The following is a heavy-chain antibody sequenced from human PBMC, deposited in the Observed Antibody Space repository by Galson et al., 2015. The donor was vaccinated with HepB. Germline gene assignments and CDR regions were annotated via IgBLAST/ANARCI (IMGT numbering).Heavy chain of an antibody. Sequence: SETLSLTCAVSGGSINSDNWWSWVRQPPGKGLEWIGEISHSGSANYNPSLTGRVLISIDKSKNSFSLTLTSMIAADTAVYYCARSRGLTNAFDMWGQGTMVTVSS. J-gene: IGHJ3*02. V-gene: IGHV4-4*02. D-gene: IGHD2-15*01. CDR3: ARSRGLTNAFDM. CDR1: GGSINSDNW. CDR2: ISHSGSA.